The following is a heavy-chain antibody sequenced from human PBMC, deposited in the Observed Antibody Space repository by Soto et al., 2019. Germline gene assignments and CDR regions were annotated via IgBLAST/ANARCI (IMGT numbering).Heavy chain of an antibody. CDR1: GYTFTDNG. CDR3: ARSSISGIFYHYY. CDR2: INPNNGNT. Sequence: QVQLVQSGAEVKKPGASVKVSCKASGYTFTDNGVSWMRQAPGQGLEWMGWINPNNGNTKYAQNFQGRVTMTTDTSTSTAYVELRSLRSDDTAMYYCARSSISGIFYHYYWGQGTLVTVSS. V-gene: IGHV1-18*01. J-gene: IGHJ4*02. D-gene: IGHD3-10*01.